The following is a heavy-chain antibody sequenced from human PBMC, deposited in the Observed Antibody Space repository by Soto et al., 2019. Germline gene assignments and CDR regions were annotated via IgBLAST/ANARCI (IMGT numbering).Heavy chain of an antibody. CDR1: GGTFSTYA. J-gene: IGHJ4*02. CDR3: AGDVGAAARTFDY. Sequence: QVQLVQSGAEVKKPGSSVNVSCKASGGTFSTYAISWVRQAPGQGLEWMGGIIPLFGTANYAQKFQGRVTITADESTSTAYMELSSLRSEDTAVYYCAGDVGAAARTFDYWGQGSLVTVSS. D-gene: IGHD1-26*01. CDR2: IIPLFGTA. V-gene: IGHV1-69*01.